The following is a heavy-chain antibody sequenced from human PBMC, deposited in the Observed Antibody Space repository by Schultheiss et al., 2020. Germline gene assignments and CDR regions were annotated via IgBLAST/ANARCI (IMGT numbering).Heavy chain of an antibody. D-gene: IGHD4-17*01. V-gene: IGHV3-48*04. CDR3: ARAGLGADYGDYFDY. CDR2: ISSSGSTI. Sequence: GESLKISCAASGFTFDDYTMHWVRQAPGKGLEWVSYISSSGSTIYYADSVKGRFTISRDNAKNTLYLQMNSLRAEDTAVYYCARAGLGADYGDYFDYWGQGTLVNGYS. J-gene: IGHJ4*02. CDR1: GFTFDDYT.